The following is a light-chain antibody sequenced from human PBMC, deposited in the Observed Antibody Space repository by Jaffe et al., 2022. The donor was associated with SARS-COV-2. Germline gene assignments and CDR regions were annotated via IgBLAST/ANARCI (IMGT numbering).Light chain of an antibody. J-gene: IGKJ1*01. CDR3: QQYRSSLWT. CDR2: GAS. Sequence: EIVLAQSPDTLSLSPGERATLSCRASQSVSSSYLSWYRQKPGQAPRLLIYGASSRATGIPDRFSGSGSGTDFTLTISRLEPEDFAVYYCQQYRSSLWTFGQGTKVEIK. CDR1: QSVSSSY. V-gene: IGKV3-20*01.